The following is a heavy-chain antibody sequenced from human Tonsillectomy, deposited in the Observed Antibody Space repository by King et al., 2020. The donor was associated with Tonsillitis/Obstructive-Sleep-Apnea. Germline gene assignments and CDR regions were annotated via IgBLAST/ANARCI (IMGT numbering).Heavy chain of an antibody. Sequence: VQLVQSGGGVVQPGRSLRLSCAASGFTFSSCGTHWVRQAPGKGLEWVAVIWYDGSNKYYADSVKGRFTISRDNSKNTVHLQMNSLRAEDTAVYYCAREYGSGLYYFDYWGQGTLVTVSS. CDR2: IWYDGSNK. CDR1: GFTFSSCG. CDR3: AREYGSGLYYFDY. J-gene: IGHJ4*02. D-gene: IGHD3-10*01. V-gene: IGHV3-33*01.